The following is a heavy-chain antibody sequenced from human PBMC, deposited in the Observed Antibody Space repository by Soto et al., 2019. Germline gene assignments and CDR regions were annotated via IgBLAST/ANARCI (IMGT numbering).Heavy chain of an antibody. J-gene: IGHJ3*02. CDR3: ARDYSSGWYVGGGAFDI. Sequence: QVQLVESGGGVVQPGRSLRLSCAASGFTFSSYGMHWVRQAPGKGLEWVAVIWYDGSNKYYADSVKGRFTISRDNSKNTLYLQMNSLRAEDTAVYYCARDYSSGWYVGGGAFDIWGQGTMVTVSS. D-gene: IGHD6-19*01. CDR2: IWYDGSNK. V-gene: IGHV3-33*01. CDR1: GFTFSSYG.